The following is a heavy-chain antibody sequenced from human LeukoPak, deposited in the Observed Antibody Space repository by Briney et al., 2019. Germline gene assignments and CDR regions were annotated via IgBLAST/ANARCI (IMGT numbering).Heavy chain of an antibody. J-gene: IGHJ4*02. V-gene: IGHV4-39*01. CDR1: GGSISSHSYY. Sequence: PSETLSLTCTVSGGSISSHSYYWGWIRQPPGKGLEWIGSMFYSGSTNYNPSLKRRVTISVDTSKNQFSLRLSSVAAADTAVYYCARRLVDSGASQVSDDWGQGTLVTVSS. CDR3: ARRLVDSGASQVSDD. CDR2: MFYSGST. D-gene: IGHD2-15*01.